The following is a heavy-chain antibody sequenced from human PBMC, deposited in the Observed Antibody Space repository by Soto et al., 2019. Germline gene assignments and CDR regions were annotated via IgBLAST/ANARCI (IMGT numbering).Heavy chain of an antibody. CDR1: GFTFSTYA. CDR3: AELGYCSGGSCYSPDY. V-gene: IGHV3-23*01. D-gene: IGHD2-15*01. CDR2: ISGSGGST. Sequence: EVQLLESGGGLVQPGGSLRLSCAASGFTFSTYAMSWVRQAPGKGLEWVSAISGSGGSTYHADSVKGRFTISRDNSENTLYLQMNSLRAEDTAVYYCAELGYCSGGSCYSPDYWGQGTLVTVSS. J-gene: IGHJ4*02.